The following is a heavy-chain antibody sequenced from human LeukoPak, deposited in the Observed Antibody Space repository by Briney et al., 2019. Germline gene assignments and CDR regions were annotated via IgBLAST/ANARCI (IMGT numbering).Heavy chain of an antibody. J-gene: IGHJ4*02. CDR2: IWYDGSNK. V-gene: IGHV3-33*01. CDR1: GFTFSSYG. D-gene: IGHD3-10*01. CDR3: ARDGSGSYYKGFDY. Sequence: PGRSLRLSCAASGFTFSSYGMHWVRQAPGKGLEWVAVIWYDGSNKYYADSVKGRFTISRDNSQNTLYLQMNSLRAEDTAEYYCARDGSGSYYKGFDYWGQGTLVTVSS.